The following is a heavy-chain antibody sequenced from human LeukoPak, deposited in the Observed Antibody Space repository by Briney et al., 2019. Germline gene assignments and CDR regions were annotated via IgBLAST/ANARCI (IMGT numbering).Heavy chain of an antibody. V-gene: IGHV3-74*01. CDR2: INTDTRGI. D-gene: IGHD3-16*01. CDR1: GFTFTDYW. Sequence: PGGSLRLSCAASGFTFTDYWMHWVRQAPGKGLVWVSFINTDTRGIYYADSVKGRFAISRDNAKNTLYLHMNSLRAEDTSVYYCARAGAYHFDNWGQGTLVTVSS. J-gene: IGHJ4*02. CDR3: ARAGAYHFDN.